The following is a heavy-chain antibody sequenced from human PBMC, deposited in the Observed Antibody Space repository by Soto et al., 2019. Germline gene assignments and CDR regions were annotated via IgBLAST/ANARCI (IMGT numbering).Heavy chain of an antibody. J-gene: IGHJ4*02. V-gene: IGHV4-39*01. CDR3: ARQTSDVKPYYFDY. CDR1: GGSISSSSYY. CDR2: IYYSGST. Sequence: PSETLSLTCTVSGGSISSSSYYWGWIRQPPGKGLEWIGSIYYSGSTYYNPSLKSRVTISVDTSKNQFSLKLSSVTAADTAVYYCARQTSDVKPYYFDYWGQGTLVTVSS. D-gene: IGHD3-10*01.